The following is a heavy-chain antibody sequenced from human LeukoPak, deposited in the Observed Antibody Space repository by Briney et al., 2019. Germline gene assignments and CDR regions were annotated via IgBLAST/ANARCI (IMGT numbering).Heavy chain of an antibody. CDR3: ARLGYCSSTSCYRIGYYYYYMDV. V-gene: IGHV4-38-2*02. J-gene: IGHJ6*03. CDR1: GYSISSGYY. D-gene: IGHD2-2*02. Sequence: SETLSLTCTVSGYSISSGYYWGWIRQPPGKGLEWIGSIYHSGSTYYNPSLKSRVTISVDTSKNQFSLKLSSVTAADTAVYYCARLGYCSSTSCYRIGYYYYYMDVWGKGTTVTVSS. CDR2: IYHSGST.